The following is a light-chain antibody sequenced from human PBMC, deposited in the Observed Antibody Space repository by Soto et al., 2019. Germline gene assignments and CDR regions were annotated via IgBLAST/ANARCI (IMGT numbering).Light chain of an antibody. V-gene: IGLV2-14*03. CDR1: SSDLGGSHF. Sequence: QSALTQPASGSGAPGQSVTISCTGTSSDLGGSHFVSWYQHHPGKAPKLMIYDVGNRPSGVSVRFSGTKSGNTASLTISGLQAEDEADYYCSSYSSSSMVFGTGTKLTLL. CDR2: DVG. J-gene: IGLJ1*01. CDR3: SSYSSSSMV.